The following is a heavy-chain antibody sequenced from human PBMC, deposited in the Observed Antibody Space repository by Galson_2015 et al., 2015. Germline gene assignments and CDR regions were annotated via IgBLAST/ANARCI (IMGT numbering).Heavy chain of an antibody. V-gene: IGHV3-23*01. CDR2: ISDSGGST. CDR1: GFTFNNYA. D-gene: IGHD6-19*01. J-gene: IGHJ1*01. CDR3: AKDSGMSGWRPAAYYQY. Sequence: SLRLSCAASGFTFNNYAMIWVRQAPGKGLEWVAGISDSGGSTHYPDSGKGRFSISRDNSKSTLYLQMNGLTAEDTAIYYCAKDSGMSGWRPAAYYQYWGQGTLVTVSS.